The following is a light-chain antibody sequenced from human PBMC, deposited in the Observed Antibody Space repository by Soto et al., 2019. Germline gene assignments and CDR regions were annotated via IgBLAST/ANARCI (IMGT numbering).Light chain of an antibody. J-gene: IGLJ1*01. CDR1: SSDIGGFNY. Sequence: QSALTQPASVSGSPGQSNTISCTGTSSDIGGFNYVSWFQQYPGKAPKLMIYEVTNRPSGISNRFSGSRSGNTASLTISGLQAEDEADYYCTSYTSTSTLVFGSGTKLTVL. V-gene: IGLV2-14*01. CDR3: TSYTSTSTLV. CDR2: EVT.